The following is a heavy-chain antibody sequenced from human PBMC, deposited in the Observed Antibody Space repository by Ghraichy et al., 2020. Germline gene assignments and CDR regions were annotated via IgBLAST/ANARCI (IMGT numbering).Heavy chain of an antibody. D-gene: IGHD2-2*01. Sequence: SETLSLTCTVSGGSISSNSYYWGWIRQPPGKGLEWIGSIYYSGSTYYSTSLKSRVTISVDTSKNQFSLKLSSVTAADTAVYYCARLADCSSTSCYGIDFWGQGTLVTVSS. J-gene: IGHJ4*01. CDR3: ARLADCSSTSCYGIDF. V-gene: IGHV4-39*01. CDR2: IYYSGST. CDR1: GGSISSNSYY.